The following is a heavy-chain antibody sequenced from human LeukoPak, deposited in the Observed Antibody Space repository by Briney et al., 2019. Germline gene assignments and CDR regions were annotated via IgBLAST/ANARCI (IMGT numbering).Heavy chain of an antibody. V-gene: IGHV3-23*01. CDR1: GFTFSSYA. Sequence: GGSLRLSCAASGFTFSSYAMSWVRQAPGKGLEWVSAISGSGGSTYYADSVKGRFTISRDNSKNTLYLQMNSLRAEDTAVYYCAKVPKPRSYDFWSGYYYYFDYWGQGTLVTVSS. J-gene: IGHJ4*02. CDR2: ISGSGGST. D-gene: IGHD3-3*01. CDR3: AKVPKPRSYDFWSGYYYYFDY.